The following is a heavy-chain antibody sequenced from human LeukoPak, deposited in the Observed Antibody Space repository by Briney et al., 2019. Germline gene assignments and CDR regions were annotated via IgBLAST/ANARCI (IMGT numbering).Heavy chain of an antibody. CDR3: ARRSGDYSHPYDY. V-gene: IGHV3-53*01. CDR2: IYSGGST. CDR1: GFTVSSNS. J-gene: IGHJ4*02. D-gene: IGHD3-22*01. Sequence: GGSLRLSCTVSGFTVSSNSMSWVRQAPGKGLEWVSFIYSGGSTQYSDSVKGRFTISRDNSKNTLYLQMNSLRAEDTAVYYCARRSGDYSHPYDYWGQGTLVTVSS.